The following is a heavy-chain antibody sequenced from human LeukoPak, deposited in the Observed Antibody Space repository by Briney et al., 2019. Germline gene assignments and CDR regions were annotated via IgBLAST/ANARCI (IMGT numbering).Heavy chain of an antibody. Sequence: PGGSLRLSCAASGFIFSSYAMQWVRQTPGKGLQWVSGITERDSRTYYTDSVRGRFTISRDNSKNTLYLHMTNLRAEDTALYYCAKGGHGTLEYWGQGALVTVSS. CDR1: GFIFSSYA. J-gene: IGHJ4*02. CDR3: AKGGHGTLEY. CDR2: ITERDSRT. V-gene: IGHV3-23*01.